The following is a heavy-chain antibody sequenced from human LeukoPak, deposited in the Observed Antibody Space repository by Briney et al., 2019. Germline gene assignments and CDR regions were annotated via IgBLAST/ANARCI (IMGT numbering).Heavy chain of an antibody. CDR1: GFIFSSYG. V-gene: IGHV3-30*18. CDR2: ISYDGRNK. J-gene: IGHJ4*02. Sequence: GGSLRLSCAASGFIFSSYGMHWVRQAPGKGLEWVAVISYDGRNKYYADSVKGRLTISRDNSKNTLYLQMNSLRAEDTALYYCSKATPPRDGSNPDYWGQGTLVTVSS. D-gene: IGHD5-24*01. CDR3: SKATPPRDGSNPDY.